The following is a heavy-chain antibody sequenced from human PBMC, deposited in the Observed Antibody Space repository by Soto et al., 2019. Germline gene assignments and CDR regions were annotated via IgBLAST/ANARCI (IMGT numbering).Heavy chain of an antibody. D-gene: IGHD3-9*01. J-gene: IGHJ4*02. Sequence: GSLRLSCAASVFTFSGYSVNWVRQAPGKGLEWVSYISSGSKTIYYAESVKGRFTVSRDNARNSQYLQMNSLRDEDTAVYYCAREDILGVRSFDYWGQGTLVTVSS. CDR3: AREDILGVRSFDY. V-gene: IGHV3-48*02. CDR1: VFTFSGYS. CDR2: ISSGSKTI.